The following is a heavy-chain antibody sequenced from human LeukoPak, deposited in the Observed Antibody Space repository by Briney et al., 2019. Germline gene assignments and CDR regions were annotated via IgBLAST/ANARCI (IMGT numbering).Heavy chain of an antibody. CDR1: GGSISSYY. V-gene: IGHV4-59*01. Sequence: PSETLSLTCTVSGGSISSYYWSWIRQPPGKGLEWTGYIYYSGSTNYNPSLKSRVTISVDTSKNQFSLKLSSVTAADTAVYYCARYYDFWSGRYGMDVWGQGTTVTVSS. CDR3: ARYYDFWSGRYGMDV. CDR2: IYYSGST. J-gene: IGHJ6*02. D-gene: IGHD3-3*01.